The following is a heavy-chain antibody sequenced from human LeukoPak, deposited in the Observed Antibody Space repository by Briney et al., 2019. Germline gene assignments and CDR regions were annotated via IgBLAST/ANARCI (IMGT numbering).Heavy chain of an antibody. J-gene: IGHJ4*02. CDR2: ISAYNGNT. CDR1: GYTFTIYG. D-gene: IGHD3-16*01. CDR3: ARVKKGEDYFDY. V-gene: IGHV1-18*01. Sequence: GASVKVSCTASGYTFTIYGISWVRQAPGQGLEWMGWISAYNGNTNYAQKLQGRVTMTTDTSTSTAYMELRSLGSDDTAVYYCARVKKGEDYFDYWGQGTLVTVSS.